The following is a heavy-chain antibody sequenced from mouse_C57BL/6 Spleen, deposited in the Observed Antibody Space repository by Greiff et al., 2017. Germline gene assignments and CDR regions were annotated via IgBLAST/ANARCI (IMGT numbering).Heavy chain of an antibody. D-gene: IGHD1-1*01. CDR1: GFTFSSYG. Sequence: EVQLVESGGDLVKPGGSLTLSCAASGFTFSSYGMSWVRQTPDKRLEWVATISSGGSYTSYPNSVKGRFTISRDNAKNTRYLQMSSLKSEDTAMYYCERHPHYCGSSYDAMDYWGQGTSVTVSS. CDR2: ISSGGSYT. J-gene: IGHJ4*01. V-gene: IGHV5-6*01. CDR3: ERHPHYCGSSYDAMDY.